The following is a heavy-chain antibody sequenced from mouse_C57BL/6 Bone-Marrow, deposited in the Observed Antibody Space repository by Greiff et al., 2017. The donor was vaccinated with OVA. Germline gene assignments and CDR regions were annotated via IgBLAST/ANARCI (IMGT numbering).Heavy chain of an antibody. D-gene: IGHD1-1*01. J-gene: IGHJ2*01. CDR1: GYTFTSYT. V-gene: IGHV1-4*01. CDR3: ARYSPYGSSPYYFDY. Sequence: VKLVESGAELARPGASVKMSCKASGYTFTSYTMHWVKQRPGQGLEWIGYINPSSGYTKYNQKFKDKATLTADKSSSTAYLQLSSLTSEDSAVYYCARYSPYGSSPYYFDYWGQGTTLTVSS. CDR2: INPSSGYT.